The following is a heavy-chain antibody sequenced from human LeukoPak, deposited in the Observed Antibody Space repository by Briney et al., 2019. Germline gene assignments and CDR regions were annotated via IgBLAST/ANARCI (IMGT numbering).Heavy chain of an antibody. CDR1: GFTFSSYA. D-gene: IGHD6-19*01. V-gene: IGHV3-30*04. CDR3: ARVPSGWNNYYYYYYMDV. Sequence: GGSLRLSCAASGFTFSSYAMHWVRQAPGKGLEWVAVISYDGSNKYYADSVKGRFTISRDNSKNTLYLQMNSLRAEDTAVYYCARVPSGWNNYYYYYYMDVWGKGTTVTVSS. CDR2: ISYDGSNK. J-gene: IGHJ6*03.